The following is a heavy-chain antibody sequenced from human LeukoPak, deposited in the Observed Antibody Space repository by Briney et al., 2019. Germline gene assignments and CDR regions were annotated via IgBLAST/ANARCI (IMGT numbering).Heavy chain of an antibody. CDR2: FYTSGNT. CDR3: AGHRAEMATITDDTFDM. CDR1: GTSITPYS. J-gene: IGHJ3*02. Sequence: SETLSLTCSVSGTSITPYSWSWIRQPPGRGLEWIGYFYTSGNTHQNPSLKSRVTMSIDASKNQFSLRLSSMTAADTAAYYCAGHRAEMATITDDTFDMWGQGTMVTVSS. D-gene: IGHD5-24*01. V-gene: IGHV4-4*09.